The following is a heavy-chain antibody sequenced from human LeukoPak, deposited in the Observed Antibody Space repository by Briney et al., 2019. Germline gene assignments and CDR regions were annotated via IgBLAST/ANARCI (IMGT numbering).Heavy chain of an antibody. J-gene: IGHJ4*02. D-gene: IGHD2-15*01. CDR3: ARDGGLHTNFDY. CDR1: GFNFNSAW. CDR2: TKPDGTAE. Sequence: PGGSLRLSCAASGFNFNSAWMSWVRQAPGKGLEWVANTKPDGTAEYYADSVRGRFTTSRDNANNFLYLQMNSLRGEDTAVYYCARDGGLHTNFDYWGQGTLVTVSS. V-gene: IGHV3-7*01.